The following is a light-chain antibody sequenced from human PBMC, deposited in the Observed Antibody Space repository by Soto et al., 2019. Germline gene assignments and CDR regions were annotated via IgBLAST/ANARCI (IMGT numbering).Light chain of an antibody. J-gene: IGLJ1*01. V-gene: IGLV2-14*01. CDR1: SRDVGGYNY. Sequence: QSALTQPASVSGSPGQSITISCTGTSRDVGGYNYVSWYQQHAGKAPKLMIYEVITRPSGVSDRFSGSKSGNTASLTISGLQSEDEADYYCSSYTSTRTHVFGTGTKLTVL. CDR3: SSYTSTRTHV. CDR2: EVI.